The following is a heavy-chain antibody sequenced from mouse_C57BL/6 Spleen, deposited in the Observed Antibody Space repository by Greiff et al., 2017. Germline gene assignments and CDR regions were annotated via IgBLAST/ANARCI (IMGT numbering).Heavy chain of an antibody. Sequence: EVKLMESGGGLVKPGGSLKLSCAASGFTFSDYGMHWVRQAPEKGLEWVAYISRGSSTIYYADKVKGRFTISRDNAKNTLFLQLTSLRSEDTAMDYCARLLYYETDDYAIDYWGQGTSVTVSS. J-gene: IGHJ4*01. V-gene: IGHV5-17*01. CDR2: ISRGSSTI. CDR1: GFTFSDYG. D-gene: IGHD2-4*01. CDR3: ARLLYYETDDYAIDY.